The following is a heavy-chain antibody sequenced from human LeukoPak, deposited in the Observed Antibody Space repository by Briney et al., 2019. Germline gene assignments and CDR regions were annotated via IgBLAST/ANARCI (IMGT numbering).Heavy chain of an antibody. CDR2: IRSKPNSYAT. Sequence: GGSLRLSCAASGFTFSGSAMHWVRQASGKGLEWVGRIRSKPNSYATAYAASVTGRFTISRDDSKNTAYLQMNSLKTEDTAVYYCAGSDHNSWNAFDIWGQGTMVTVSS. CDR3: AGSDHNSWNAFDI. CDR1: GFTFSGSA. D-gene: IGHD1-26*01. V-gene: IGHV3-73*01. J-gene: IGHJ3*02.